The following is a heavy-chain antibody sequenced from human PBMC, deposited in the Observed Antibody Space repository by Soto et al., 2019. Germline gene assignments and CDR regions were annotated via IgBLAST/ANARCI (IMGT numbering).Heavy chain of an antibody. CDR2: VDPNSGGT. V-gene: IGHV1-2*02. D-gene: IGHD3-10*01. J-gene: IGHJ4*02. CDR1: GYTFTAYY. Sequence: QVQLVQSGAEVKKPGASVKVSCRPSGYTFTAYYINWVRQAPGQGLEWMGWVDPNSGGTRDAQNFQGRVTMTRDMSTSTVYMELNWLRSDDTALYYCARDNYGPLESWGQGTLVTVSS. CDR3: ARDNYGPLES.